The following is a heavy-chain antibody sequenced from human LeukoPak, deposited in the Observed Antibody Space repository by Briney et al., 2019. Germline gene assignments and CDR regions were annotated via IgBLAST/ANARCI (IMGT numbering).Heavy chain of an antibody. V-gene: IGHV3-7*01. CDR2: INQDGSEE. D-gene: IGHD5-18*01. CDR1: GFTVSSNY. CDR3: AKVSKPGYSYGRPGRYFDY. Sequence: GGSLRLSCAASGFTVSSNYMSWVRQAPGKGLEWVANINQDGSEEYYADSVKGRFTISRDNAKNSVYLQMNSLRAEDTAVYYCAKVSKPGYSYGRPGRYFDYWGQGTLVTVSS. J-gene: IGHJ4*02.